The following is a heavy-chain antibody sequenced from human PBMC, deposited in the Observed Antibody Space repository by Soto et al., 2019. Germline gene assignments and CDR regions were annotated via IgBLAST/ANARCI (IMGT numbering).Heavy chain of an antibody. J-gene: IGHJ4*02. CDR1: GGSISSISYY. CDR2: IYYSGST. CDR3: VPYYYDSSGYYTDDY. D-gene: IGHD3-22*01. Sequence: SETLSLTCTVYGGSISSISYYWGWIRQPPGKGLEWIGSIYYSGSTYYNPSLKSRVTISVDTSKNQFSLKLSSVTAADTAVYYCVPYYYDSSGYYTDDYWGQGTLVTVSS. V-gene: IGHV4-39*01.